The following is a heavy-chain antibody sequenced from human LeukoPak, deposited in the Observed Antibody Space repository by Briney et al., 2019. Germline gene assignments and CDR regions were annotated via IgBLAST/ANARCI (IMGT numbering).Heavy chain of an antibody. CDR3: ARDRNIAAAGTLDY. V-gene: IGHV1-69*13. Sequence: SVKVSCKASGGTFSSYAISWVRQAPGQGLEWMGGIIPIFGTANYAQKFQGRVTITADESTSTAYMELSSLRSEDTAVYYCARDRNIAAAGTLDYWDQGTLVTVSS. CDR1: GGTFSSYA. J-gene: IGHJ4*02. CDR2: IIPIFGTA. D-gene: IGHD6-13*01.